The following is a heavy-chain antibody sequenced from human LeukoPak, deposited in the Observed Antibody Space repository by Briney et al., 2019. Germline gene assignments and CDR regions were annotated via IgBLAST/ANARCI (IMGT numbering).Heavy chain of an antibody. CDR3: ATSRVDGSLFDF. J-gene: IGHJ4*02. V-gene: IGHV3-48*02. Sequence: GGSLRLSCVASGFTFSNYTMNWVRQAPGKGLEWVSYISSTSSTIYYADSVKGRFTISRDNAKNSLSLQMNSLRDEDTAVYYCATSRVDGSLFDFWGQGTLVTVSS. CDR2: ISSTSSTI. D-gene: IGHD6-19*01. CDR1: GFTFSNYT.